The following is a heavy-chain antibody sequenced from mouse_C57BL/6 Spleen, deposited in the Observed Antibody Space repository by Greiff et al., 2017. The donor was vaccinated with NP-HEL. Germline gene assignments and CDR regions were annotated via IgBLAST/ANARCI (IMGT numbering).Heavy chain of an antibody. CDR2: FYPGSGSI. V-gene: IGHV1-62-2*01. CDR3: ARHEDELIFDY. J-gene: IGHJ2*01. D-gene: IGHD1-1*01. CDR1: GYTFTEYT. Sequence: VQLVESGAELVKPGASVKLSCKASGYTFTEYTIHWVKQRPGQGLEWIGWFYPGSGSITYNEKFKDKATLTADKYSSTVYMELSRLTSEDSAVYFCARHEDELIFDYWGQGTTLTVSS.